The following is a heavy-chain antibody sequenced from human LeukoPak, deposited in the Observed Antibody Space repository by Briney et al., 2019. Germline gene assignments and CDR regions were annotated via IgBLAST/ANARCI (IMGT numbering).Heavy chain of an antibody. J-gene: IGHJ5*01. D-gene: IGHD7-27*01. CDR3: ARRAELGMRYFDF. Sequence: GESLKISCQASGYTFTDYWVGWVRQMPGKGLEWMGIIYCDGSKTTYSPAFQRQVTISVDKSTSTAYLQWSSLKASDTATYFCARRAELGMRYFDFWGQGALLVVSS. V-gene: IGHV5-51*01. CDR1: GYTFTDYW. CDR2: IYCDGSKT.